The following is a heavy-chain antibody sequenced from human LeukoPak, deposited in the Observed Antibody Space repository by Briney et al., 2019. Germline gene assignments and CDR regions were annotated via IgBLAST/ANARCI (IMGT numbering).Heavy chain of an antibody. CDR3: ARDAVVGATPGVDY. CDR2: ISSSSSYI. CDR1: GFTFSSYS. J-gene: IGHJ4*02. D-gene: IGHD1-26*01. V-gene: IGHV3-21*01. Sequence: GGSLRLSCAASGFTFSSYSMNWVRQAPGKGLEWVSSISSSSSYIYYAASVKGRFTISRDNAKNSLYLQMNSLRAEDTAVYYCARDAVVGATPGVDYWGQGTLVTVSS.